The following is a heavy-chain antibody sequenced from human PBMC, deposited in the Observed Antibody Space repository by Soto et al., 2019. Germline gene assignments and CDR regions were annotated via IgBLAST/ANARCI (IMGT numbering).Heavy chain of an antibody. Sequence: QVQLQESGPGLVKPSQTLSLTCTVSGGSISSGGYYWSWIRQHPGKGLEWIGYIYYSGSTYYNPSLKGRVAISVDTSKNQFSLKLSSVTAADTAVYYCAALCSGGSCYGMDVWGQGTTVTVSS. CDR1: GGSISSGGYY. CDR3: AALCSGGSCYGMDV. CDR2: IYYSGST. D-gene: IGHD2-15*01. V-gene: IGHV4-31*03. J-gene: IGHJ6*02.